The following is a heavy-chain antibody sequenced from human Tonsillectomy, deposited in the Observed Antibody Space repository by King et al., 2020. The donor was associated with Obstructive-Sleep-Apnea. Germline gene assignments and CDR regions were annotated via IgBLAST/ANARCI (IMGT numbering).Heavy chain of an antibody. CDR2: ISNNGDHT. CDR3: VKRRETGYDAFDF. D-gene: IGHD2-15*01. CDR1: GFTFTTHG. V-gene: IGHV3-64D*09. J-gene: IGHJ3*01. Sequence: VQLVESGGGWVQPGGSLRLSCAASGFTFTTHGMHWIRQAPGKGLEYISFISNNGDHTYYADSVRGRFIISRDNSKDTLYLQMDSLTAKDTAIYYCVKRRETGYDAFDFWGQGTMVTVSS.